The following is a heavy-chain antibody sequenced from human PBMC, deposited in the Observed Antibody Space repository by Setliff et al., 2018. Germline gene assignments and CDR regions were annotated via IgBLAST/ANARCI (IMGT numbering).Heavy chain of an antibody. Sequence: PSETLSLTCIVSGDSISGYFWSWIRQAPGKGLEWIGYIQKRGSTTTKYNPSLGSRISMSIDTSKNQFSLQLSSVSDGDTAVYYCARDQFSSGWYGPPESYFDRWGQGIQVTVSS. CDR1: GDSISGYF. CDR2: IQKRGSTTT. V-gene: IGHV4-59*01. CDR3: ARDQFSSGWYGPPESYFDR. D-gene: IGHD6-19*01. J-gene: IGHJ4*02.